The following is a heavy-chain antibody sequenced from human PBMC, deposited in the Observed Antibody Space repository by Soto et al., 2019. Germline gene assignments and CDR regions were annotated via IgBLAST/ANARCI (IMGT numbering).Heavy chain of an antibody. J-gene: IGHJ6*02. CDR1: GGSISSYY. V-gene: IGHV4-59*08. Sequence: SETLSLTCTVSGGSISSYYWSWIRQPPGKGLEWIGYIYYSGSTNYNPSLKSRVTISVDTSKNQFSLKLSSVTAADTAVYYCARPPYYYYYYGMDVWGQGTTVTVSS. CDR3: ARPPYYYYYYGMDV. CDR2: IYYSGST.